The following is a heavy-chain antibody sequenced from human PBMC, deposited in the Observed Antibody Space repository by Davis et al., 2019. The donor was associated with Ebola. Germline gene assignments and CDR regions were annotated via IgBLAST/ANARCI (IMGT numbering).Heavy chain of an antibody. CDR1: GYTFTSYY. Sequence: ASVKVSCKASGYTFTSYYMHWVRQAPGQGLEWMGWISAYNGNTNYAQKLQGRVTMTTDTSTSTAYMELRTLRSDDTAVYYCARTPRGIQRFFDYWGQGTLATVSS. V-gene: IGHV1-18*04. D-gene: IGHD6-13*01. J-gene: IGHJ4*02. CDR2: ISAYNGNT. CDR3: ARTPRGIQRFFDY.